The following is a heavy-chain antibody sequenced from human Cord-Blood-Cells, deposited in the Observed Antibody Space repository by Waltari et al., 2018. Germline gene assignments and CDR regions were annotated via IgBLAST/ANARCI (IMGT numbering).Heavy chain of an antibody. CDR2: ILYDGSNK. V-gene: IGHV3-30*18. J-gene: IGHJ3*02. CDR1: GFTFSSYG. D-gene: IGHD3-16*01. Sequence: QVQLVESGGGVVQPGRSLRLSCAASGFTFSSYGMHWVRQAPGKGLEWVAVILYDGSNKNHADSVKGRFTISRDNSKNTVYLQMNSLRAEETAVDYCAKESAGWGAFDIWGQGTMVTLPS. CDR3: AKESAGWGAFDI.